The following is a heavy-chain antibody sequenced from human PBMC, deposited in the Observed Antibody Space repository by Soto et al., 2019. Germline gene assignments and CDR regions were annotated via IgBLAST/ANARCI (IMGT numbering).Heavy chain of an antibody. Sequence: PSETLSLTCSVSGDSISSGNYYWVWIRQPPGKGLEWIGSIYYTGTTFYNASLKSRLTISGDTSKNQLSLKLRSVTAADTAVYYCASRLGYGYAMDVWGQGTTVTISS. D-gene: IGHD5-18*01. CDR1: GDSISSGNYY. CDR3: ASRLGYGYAMDV. J-gene: IGHJ6*02. V-gene: IGHV4-39*01. CDR2: IYYTGTT.